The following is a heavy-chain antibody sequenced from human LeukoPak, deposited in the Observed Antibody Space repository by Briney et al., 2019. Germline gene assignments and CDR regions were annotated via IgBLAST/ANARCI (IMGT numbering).Heavy chain of an antibody. J-gene: IGHJ4*02. CDR1: GYTFTSYA. Sequence: ASVKASCKASGYTFTSYAMNWVRQAPGQGLEWMGWINTNTGNPTYAQGFTGRFVFSLDTSVSTAYLQISSLKAEDTAVYYCARGGLSSGWYVFDYWGQGTLVTVSS. D-gene: IGHD6-19*01. CDR2: INTNTGNP. CDR3: ARGGLSSGWYVFDY. V-gene: IGHV7-4-1*02.